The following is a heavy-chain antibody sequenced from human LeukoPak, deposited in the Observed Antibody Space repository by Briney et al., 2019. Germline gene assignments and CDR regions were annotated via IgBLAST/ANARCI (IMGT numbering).Heavy chain of an antibody. Sequence: PGGSLRLSCAVSGFTLSNYSMNWVRQAPGKGLEWISYISGSGFIIHYADSVKRRFTISRDNAKNSLYLQMNSLRAEDTAVYYCARRAGAYSHPYDYWGQGTLITVSS. V-gene: IGHV3-48*01. CDR1: GFTLSNYS. CDR3: ARRAGAYSHPYDY. CDR2: ISGSGFII. D-gene: IGHD4/OR15-4a*01. J-gene: IGHJ4*02.